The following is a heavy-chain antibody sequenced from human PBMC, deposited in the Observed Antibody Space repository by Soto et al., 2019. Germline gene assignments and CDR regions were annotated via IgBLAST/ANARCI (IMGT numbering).Heavy chain of an antibody. D-gene: IGHD3-3*01. CDR3: AKDRMEIFGVVNLPKNNYGMDV. CDR1: GFTFSTYA. CDR2: ISGSGGTT. V-gene: IGHV3-23*01. J-gene: IGHJ6*02. Sequence: GGSLRLSCAASGFTFSTYAMSWVRQAPGKGPEWVSAISGSGGTTYYADSVKGRFTLSRDNSKNTLYLQTNSLRAEDTAVYYCAKDRMEIFGVVNLPKNNYGMDVWGQGTTVTVSS.